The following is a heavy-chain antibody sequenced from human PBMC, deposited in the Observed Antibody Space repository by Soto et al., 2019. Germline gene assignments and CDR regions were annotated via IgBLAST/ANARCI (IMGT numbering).Heavy chain of an antibody. CDR3: ARDTGTYPYYFDY. D-gene: IGHD1-26*01. CDR2: IHHSGST. V-gene: IGHV4-30-4*01. Sequence: LSLTCTVSGGSISSGENFWNWIRQSPGKGLEWIGHIHHSGSTYYNPSLKSRLTISVDTSKNQISLKLNSVTAADTAVYYCARDTGTYPYYFDYWGQGTLVTVSS. CDR1: GGSISSGENF. J-gene: IGHJ4*02.